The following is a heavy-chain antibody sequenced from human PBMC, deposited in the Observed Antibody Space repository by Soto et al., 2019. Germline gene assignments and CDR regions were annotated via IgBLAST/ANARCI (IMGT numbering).Heavy chain of an antibody. V-gene: IGHV1-69*02. CDR2: NIPILGIA. CDR3: ARASGYDYIWGSYRYRGGAFDI. CDR1: GGTFSSYT. D-gene: IGHD3-16*02. J-gene: IGHJ3*02. Sequence: QVQLVQSGAEVKKPGSSVKVSCKASGGTFSSYTISWVRQAPGQGLEWMGRNIPILGIANYAQKFQGRVTITADKSTSTAYMELSSLRSEDTAVYYCARASGYDYIWGSYRYRGGAFDIWGQGTMVTVSS.